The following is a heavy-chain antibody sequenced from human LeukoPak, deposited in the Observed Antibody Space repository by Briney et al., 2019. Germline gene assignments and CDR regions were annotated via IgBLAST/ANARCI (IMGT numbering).Heavy chain of an antibody. CDR1: GGSMISGSYY. V-gene: IGHV4-61*02. CDR2: IYTSGDT. D-gene: IGHD3-22*01. J-gene: IGHJ4*02. Sequence: KTSETLSLTCTVSGGSMISGSYYWSWIRQPAGKGLEWIGRIYTSGDTIYNPSLKSRLTISVDTSKSHFSLKLTSVTAADTAVYYCARVISYFGGYDSSGSCFDYWGQGTLVTVSS. CDR3: ARVISYFGGYDSSGSCFDY.